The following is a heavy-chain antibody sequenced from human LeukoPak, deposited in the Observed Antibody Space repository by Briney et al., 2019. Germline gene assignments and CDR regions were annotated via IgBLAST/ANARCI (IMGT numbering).Heavy chain of an antibody. CDR3: ARGFVWDFVYYYYMDV. CDR2: ISSSGSTI. CDR1: GFTFSSYE. J-gene: IGHJ6*03. V-gene: IGHV3-48*03. Sequence: GGSLRLSCAASGFTFSSYEMNWVRQAPGKGLEWVSYISSSGSTIYYADSVKGRFTISRDNAKNSLYLQMNSLRAEDTAVYYCARGFVWDFVYYYYMDVWGKGTTVTVSS. D-gene: IGHD3-10*01.